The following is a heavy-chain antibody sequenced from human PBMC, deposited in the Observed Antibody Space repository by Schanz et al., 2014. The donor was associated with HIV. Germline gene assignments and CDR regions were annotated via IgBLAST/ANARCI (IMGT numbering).Heavy chain of an antibody. D-gene: IGHD6-19*01. V-gene: IGHV3-30*09. CDR2: MSHDGFSK. CDR1: GLTFSSSL. CDR3: AREGESSGRAGLFDL. Sequence: QVQLVESGGGVVQPGRSLRLSCTASGLTFSSSLMHWVRQAPGKGLEWVAGMSHDGFSKYFEDSVKGRFAISREDSKNTVHLQMDSLRPEDTAVYYCAREGESSGRAGLFDLWGQGAMVTVSS. J-gene: IGHJ3*01.